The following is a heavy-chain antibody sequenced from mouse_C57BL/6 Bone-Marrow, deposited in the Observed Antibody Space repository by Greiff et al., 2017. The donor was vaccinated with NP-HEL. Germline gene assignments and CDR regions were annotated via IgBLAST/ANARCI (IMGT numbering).Heavy chain of an antibody. CDR3: ARFSLLLRGDWYFDV. CDR1: GYTFTSYW. D-gene: IGHD1-1*01. CDR2: IDPNSGGT. V-gene: IGHV1-72*01. Sequence: VQLQQPGAELVKPGASVKLSCKASGYTFTSYWMHWVKQRPGRGLEWIGRIDPNSGGTKYNEKFKSKATLTVDKPSSTAYMQLSSLTSEDSAVYYCARFSLLLRGDWYFDVWGTGTTVTVSS. J-gene: IGHJ1*03.